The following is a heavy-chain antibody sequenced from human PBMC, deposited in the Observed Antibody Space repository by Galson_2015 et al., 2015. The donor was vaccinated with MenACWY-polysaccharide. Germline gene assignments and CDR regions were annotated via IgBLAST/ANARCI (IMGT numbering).Heavy chain of an antibody. CDR2: FDPEEGET. CDR3: ATIDGGSYGY. D-gene: IGHD3-16*01. J-gene: IGHJ4*02. V-gene: IGHV1-24*01. Sequence: SVKVSCKVSGCTLTELSMHWVRQAPGKGLEWMGGFDPEEGETIYAQKFQGRVTMTEDTSTDTAYMELSSLRSEDTAVYYCATIDGGSYGYWGQGTLVTVSS. CDR1: GCTLTELS.